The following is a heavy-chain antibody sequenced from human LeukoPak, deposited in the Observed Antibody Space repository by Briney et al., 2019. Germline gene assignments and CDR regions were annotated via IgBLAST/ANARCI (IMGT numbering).Heavy chain of an antibody. CDR3: ARNPSDLYSGYELFWFDP. D-gene: IGHD5-12*01. J-gene: IGHJ5*02. V-gene: IGHV1-3*01. CDR2: INAGNGNT. Sequence: ASVKVSCKASGYTFTSYAMHWVRQAPGQRLEWMGWINAGNGNTKYSQKFQGRVTITRDTSASTACMELSSLRSEDTAVYYCARNPSDLYSGYELFWFDPWGQGTLVTVSS. CDR1: GYTFTSYA.